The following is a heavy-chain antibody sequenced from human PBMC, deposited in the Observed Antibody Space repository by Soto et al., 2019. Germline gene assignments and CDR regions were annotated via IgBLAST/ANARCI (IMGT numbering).Heavy chain of an antibody. CDR3: VGLGAGDPDY. CDR2: IRGGGGGT. V-gene: IGHV3-23*01. CDR1: GFTFSSYA. J-gene: IGHJ4*02. Sequence: GGSLRLSCVGSGFTFSSYAMNWVRQAPGKGLEWVSAIRGGGGGTNYTDSVKGRFTISRDNSKSTVYLQMNNLRPEDTAVYYCVGLGAGDPDYWGQGTLVTVSS. D-gene: IGHD3-10*01.